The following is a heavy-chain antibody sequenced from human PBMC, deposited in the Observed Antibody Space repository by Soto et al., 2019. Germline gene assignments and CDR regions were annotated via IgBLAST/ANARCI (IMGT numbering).Heavy chain of an antibody. CDR2: IYYSGST. D-gene: IGHD3-16*01. CDR1: GGSISSGDYY. J-gene: IGHJ4*02. Sequence: NPSETLSLTCTVSGGSISSGDYYWGWIRQPPGKGLEWIGYIYYSGSTYYNPSLKSRVTISVDTSKNQFSLKLSSVTAADTAVYYCARHYDYEVFDYWGQGTLVTVSS. V-gene: IGHV4-39*01. CDR3: ARHYDYEVFDY.